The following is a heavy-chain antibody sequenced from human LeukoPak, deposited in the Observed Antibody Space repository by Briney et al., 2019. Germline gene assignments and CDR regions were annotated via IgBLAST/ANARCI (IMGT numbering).Heavy chain of an antibody. Sequence: GGSLRLSCAASGFTFSSYAMSWVRQAPGKGLEWVSAISGSGGSTYCADSVKGRFTISRDNSKNTLYLQMNSLRAEDTAVYYCAKVGYSSGWYRDYWGQGTLVTVSS. CDR3: AKVGYSSGWYRDY. CDR1: GFTFSSYA. D-gene: IGHD6-19*01. CDR2: ISGSGGST. V-gene: IGHV3-23*01. J-gene: IGHJ4*02.